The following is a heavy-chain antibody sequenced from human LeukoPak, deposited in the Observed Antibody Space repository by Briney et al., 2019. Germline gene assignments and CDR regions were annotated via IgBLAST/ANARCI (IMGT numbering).Heavy chain of an antibody. D-gene: IGHD2-8*01. CDR3: ARELTRGMDV. V-gene: IGHV3-23*01. CDR2: IISTGGNT. J-gene: IGHJ6*02. CDR1: GFTLSNYA. Sequence: PGGSLRLSCAASGFTLSNYAMSWVRQAPGKGLEWVSVIISTGGNTYYADAVKGRFTISRDNSKNTLYLQMNSLRAEDTAVYYCARELTRGMDVWGQGTTVTVSS.